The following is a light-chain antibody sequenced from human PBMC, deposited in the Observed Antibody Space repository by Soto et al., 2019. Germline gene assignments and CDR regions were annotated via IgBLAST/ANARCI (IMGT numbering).Light chain of an antibody. Sequence: QSVLTQPPSASETPGQTVSISCSGSNSNIASNTVNWYQHLPGTAPKLLIYYNNQRPSGVPDRFSGSESGTSASLAISGLQSEDESDYYSAAWDDTLQRYVFGTGTKVTVL. CDR2: YNN. CDR3: AAWDDTLQRYV. V-gene: IGLV1-44*01. CDR1: NSNIASNT. J-gene: IGLJ1*01.